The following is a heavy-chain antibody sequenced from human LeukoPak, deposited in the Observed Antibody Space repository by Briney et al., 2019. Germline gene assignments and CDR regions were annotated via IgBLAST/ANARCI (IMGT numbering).Heavy chain of an antibody. J-gene: IGHJ5*02. CDR2: IYYSGST. V-gene: IGHV4-39*01. Sequence: SETLSLTCTVSGGSISSSSYYWGWIRQPPGKGLEWIGSIYYSGSTYYNPSLKSRVTISVDTSKNQFSLKLSSVTAADTAVYYCARQAGWDCYDSSGYRYWFDPWGQGTLVTVSS. CDR1: GGSISSSSYY. CDR3: ARQAGWDCYDSSGYRYWFDP. D-gene: IGHD3-22*01.